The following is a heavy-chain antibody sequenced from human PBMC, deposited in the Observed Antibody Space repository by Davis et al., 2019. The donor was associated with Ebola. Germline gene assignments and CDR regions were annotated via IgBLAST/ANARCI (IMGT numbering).Heavy chain of an antibody. D-gene: IGHD3-22*01. V-gene: IGHV3-21*04. CDR2: ISSSSSYI. CDR1: GFTFSGYG. Sequence: GESLKISCAASGFTFSGYGMHWVRQAPGKGLEWVSSISSSSSYIYYADSVKGRFTISRDNAKNSLYLQMNSLRAEDTAVYYCAKGSFGVITGWGQGTLVTVSS. CDR3: AKGSFGVITG. J-gene: IGHJ4*02.